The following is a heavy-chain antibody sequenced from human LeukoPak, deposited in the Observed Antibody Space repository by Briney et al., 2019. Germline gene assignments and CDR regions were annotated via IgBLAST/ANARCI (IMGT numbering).Heavy chain of an antibody. CDR1: GFTFSSYW. CDR2: IKQDGSEK. CDR3: ARADALYYYYYGMDV. V-gene: IGHV3-7*03. Sequence: GGSLRLSCAASGFTFSSYWMSWVRQAPGKGLEWVANIKQDGSEKYYVDSVKGRFTISRDNAKNSLYLQMNSLRAEDTAVYYCARADALYYYYYGMDVWGQGTTVTVSS. J-gene: IGHJ6*02.